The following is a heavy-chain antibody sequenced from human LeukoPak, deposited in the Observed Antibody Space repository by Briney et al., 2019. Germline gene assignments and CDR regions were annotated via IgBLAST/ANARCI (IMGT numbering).Heavy chain of an antibody. CDR1: GFTFNRCW. CDR3: TSWGDTTAEYFQR. CDR2: INPDGRDT. D-gene: IGHD2-21*02. V-gene: IGHV3-7*01. Sequence: GGSLRLSCVVSGFTFNRCWMNWVRQAPGKGLEWVAHINPDGRDTYYVDSVKGRFTISRGNAQNSMYLQMNSLRVEDTAVYYCTSWGDTTAEYFQRWGQGTLVTVSS. J-gene: IGHJ1*01.